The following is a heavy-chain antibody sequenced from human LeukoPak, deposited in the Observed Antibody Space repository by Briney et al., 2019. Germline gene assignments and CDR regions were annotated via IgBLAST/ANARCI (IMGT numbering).Heavy chain of an antibody. Sequence: SQTLSLTCTVSGGSISSGDYYWSWIRQPPGKGLEWIGYIYYSGSTYYNPSLKSRVTISVDTSKTQFSLKLSSVTAADTAVYYCARELISYGTYYYDSSGLNYWGQGTLVTVSS. CDR2: IYYSGST. CDR3: ARELISYGTYYYDSSGLNY. V-gene: IGHV4-30-4*08. D-gene: IGHD3-22*01. CDR1: GGSISSGDYY. J-gene: IGHJ4*02.